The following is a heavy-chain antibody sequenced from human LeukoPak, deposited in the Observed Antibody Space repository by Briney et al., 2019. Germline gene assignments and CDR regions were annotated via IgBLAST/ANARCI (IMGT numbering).Heavy chain of an antibody. CDR1: GFTFSSYA. Sequence: GGSLRLSCAASGFTFSSYAMSWVRQAPGKGLEWVSAISGSGGSTYYADSVKGRFTISRDNSKNTLCLQMNSLRAEDTAVYYCAKGYCSSTSCYIGYWGQGTLVTVSS. CDR2: ISGSGGST. J-gene: IGHJ4*02. V-gene: IGHV3-23*01. CDR3: AKGYCSSTSCYIGY. D-gene: IGHD2-2*02.